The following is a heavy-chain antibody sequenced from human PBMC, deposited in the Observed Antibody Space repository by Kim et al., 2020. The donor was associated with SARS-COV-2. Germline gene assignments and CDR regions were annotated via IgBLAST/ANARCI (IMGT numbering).Heavy chain of an antibody. V-gene: IGHV4-39*07. CDR3: ARDGAGYSYGNDY. J-gene: IGHJ4*02. D-gene: IGHD5-18*01. CDR2: IYYSGST. CDR1: GGSISSSSYY. Sequence: SETLSLTCTVSGGSISSSSYYWGWIRQPPGKGLEWIGSIYYSGSTYYNPSLKSRVTISVDTSKNQFSLKLSSVTAADTAVYYCARDGAGYSYGNDYWGQGTLVTVSS.